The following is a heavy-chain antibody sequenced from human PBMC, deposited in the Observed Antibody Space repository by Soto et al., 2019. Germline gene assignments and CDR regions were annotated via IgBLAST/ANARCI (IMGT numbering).Heavy chain of an antibody. CDR1: GFTVSSHH. CDR2: IYTGGIT. V-gene: IGHV3-53*01. CDR3: AGDGSDTSCYQALGA. J-gene: IGHJ5*02. D-gene: IGHD2-2*01. Sequence: GGSLRLSCAPSGFTVSSHHMSWVRQAPGKGLEWVSFIYTGGITYYADSVRGRFAISRDNYKNTLYLQMNSLRVEDTAFYYCAGDGSDTSCYQALGAWGQGALFTVAS.